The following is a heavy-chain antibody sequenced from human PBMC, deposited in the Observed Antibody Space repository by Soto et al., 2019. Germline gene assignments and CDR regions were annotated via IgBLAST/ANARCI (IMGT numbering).Heavy chain of an antibody. V-gene: IGHV1-69*19. CDR3: ARGLSYYYNSSGIISGMDV. CDR2: IIPIFGTA. Sequence: QVQLVQSGAEVKKPGSSVKVSCKASGGTFSSYASSWVRQAPGQGLEWMGGIIPIFGTANYAQKCQGRVQITAAESTSTNYLDLSSLRSEDTAVYYCARGLSYYYNSSGIISGMDVWGQGPTVTVSS. CDR1: GGTFSSYA. J-gene: IGHJ6*02. D-gene: IGHD3-22*01.